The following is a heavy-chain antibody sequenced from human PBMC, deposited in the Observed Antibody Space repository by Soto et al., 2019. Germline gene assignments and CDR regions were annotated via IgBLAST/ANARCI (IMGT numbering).Heavy chain of an antibody. CDR2: ISGGGDTT. V-gene: IGHV3-23*01. CDR3: AKGRGGSGSLTPRVDF. CDR1: GFTFNNYA. J-gene: IGHJ4*02. Sequence: EVQLLESGGGLVQPGGSLRLSCAASGFTFNNYAMTWVRQAPGRGLEWVPAISGGGDTTSYADSVKGRFPVSRDGSKNTLYLQMSSLRAEDTALYYCAKGRGGSGSLTPRVDFWGQGTLVTVSS. D-gene: IGHD3-10*01.